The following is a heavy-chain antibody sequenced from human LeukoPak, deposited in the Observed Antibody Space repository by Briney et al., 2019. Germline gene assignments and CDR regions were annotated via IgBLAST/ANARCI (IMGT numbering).Heavy chain of an antibody. CDR3: AREIRDGYKDDAFDI. Sequence: GGSLRLSCAASGVTFCSYWTHWVRQAPGKGLVWVSRINSDGSNTSYADSVKGRFTISRDNAKNTLYLQMNSLRAEDTAVYYCAREIRDGYKDDAFDIWGQGTMVTVSS. D-gene: IGHD5-24*01. V-gene: IGHV3-74*01. CDR2: INSDGSNT. CDR1: GVTFCSYW. J-gene: IGHJ3*02.